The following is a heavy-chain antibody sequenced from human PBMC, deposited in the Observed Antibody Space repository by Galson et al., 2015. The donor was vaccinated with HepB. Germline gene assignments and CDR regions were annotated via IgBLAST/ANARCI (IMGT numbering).Heavy chain of an antibody. CDR2: INPNSGGT. CDR1: GYTFTGYY. CDR3: ARDLVRSNSLPDWESSDSSGYYYYYYGMDV. J-gene: IGHJ6*04. V-gene: IGHV1-2*02. Sequence: SVKVSCKASGYTFTGYYMHWVRQAPGQGLEWMGWINPNSGGTNYAQKFQGRVTMTRDTSISTAYMELSRLRSDDTAVYYCARDLVRSNSLPDWESSDSSGYYYYYYGMDVWGKGTTVTVSS. D-gene: IGHD3-22*01.